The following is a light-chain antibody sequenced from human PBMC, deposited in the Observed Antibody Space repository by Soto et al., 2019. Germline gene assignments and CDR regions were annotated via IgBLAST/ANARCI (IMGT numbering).Light chain of an antibody. J-gene: IGKJ5*01. CDR1: QSISGS. CDR3: TQRYRPHV. Sequence: DIQMTQSPSSLSSSVRDRVTITCRASQSISGSLNWYQQKPGKAPKLLIYGASTLQSGVPSRFSGSGSGTYYTLTMSSLPPDEFATYNWTQRYRPHVVGQGTRLEIK. CDR2: GAS. V-gene: IGKV1-39*01.